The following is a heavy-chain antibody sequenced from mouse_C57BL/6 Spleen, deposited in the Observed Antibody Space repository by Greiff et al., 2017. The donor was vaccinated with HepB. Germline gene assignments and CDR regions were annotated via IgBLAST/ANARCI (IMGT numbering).Heavy chain of an antibody. CDR2: ISYSGST. CDR3: ARYSYDYGGYFDV. J-gene: IGHJ1*03. V-gene: IGHV3-8*01. Sequence: EVQLQQSGPGLAKPSQTLSLTCSVTGYSITSDYWNWIRKFPGNKLEYMGYISYSGSTYYNPSLKSRISITRDTTKNQYYLQLNSVTTEDTATYYCARYSYDYGGYFDVWGTGTTVTVSS. CDR1: GYSITSDY. D-gene: IGHD2-4*01.